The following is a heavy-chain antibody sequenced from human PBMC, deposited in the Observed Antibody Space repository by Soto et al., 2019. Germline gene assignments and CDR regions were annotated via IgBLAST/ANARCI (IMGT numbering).Heavy chain of an antibody. Sequence: GGSLRLSCAASGFTFSSYAMSWVRQAPGKGLEWVSAISGSGGSTYYADSVKGRFTISRDNSKNTLYLQMNSLRAEDTAVYYCARVEHCAGGTLFREGDYWGQGTLVTVSS. CDR2: ISGSGGST. CDR3: ARVEHCAGGTLFREGDY. J-gene: IGHJ4*02. D-gene: IGHD2-8*02. V-gene: IGHV3-23*01. CDR1: GFTFSSYA.